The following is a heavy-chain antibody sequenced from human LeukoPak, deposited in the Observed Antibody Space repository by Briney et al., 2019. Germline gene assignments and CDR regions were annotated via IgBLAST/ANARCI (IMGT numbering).Heavy chain of an antibody. CDR3: ARDPEIAVAGPLRSDY. CDR2: ISAYNGNT. CDR1: GYTFTSYG. D-gene: IGHD6-19*01. J-gene: IGHJ4*02. V-gene: IGHV1-18*01. Sequence: VASVKVSCKASGYTFTSYGISWVRQAPGQGLEWMGWISAYNGNTNYAQKLQSRVTMTTDTSTSTAYMELRSLRSDDTAVYSCARDPEIAVAGPLRSDYWGQGTLVTVSS.